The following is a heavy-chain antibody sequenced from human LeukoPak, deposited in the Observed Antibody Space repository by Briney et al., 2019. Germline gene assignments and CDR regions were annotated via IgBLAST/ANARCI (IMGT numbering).Heavy chain of an antibody. CDR3: ARARGYCSSTSCYDTTVTTTQDYFDY. Sequence: PSETLSLTCTVSGGSISSGSYYWSWIRQPAGKGLEWIGRIYTSGSTNYNPSLKSRVTISVDTSKNQFSLKLGSVTAADTAVYYCARARGYCSSTSCYDTTVTTTQDYFDYWGQGTLVTVSS. CDR1: GGSISSGSYY. CDR2: IYTSGST. V-gene: IGHV4-61*02. D-gene: IGHD2-2*01. J-gene: IGHJ4*02.